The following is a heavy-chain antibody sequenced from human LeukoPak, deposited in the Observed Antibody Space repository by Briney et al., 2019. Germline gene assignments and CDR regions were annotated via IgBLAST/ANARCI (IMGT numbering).Heavy chain of an antibody. CDR3: ARDGLPPGLVVPAANRYSYYYMDV. Sequence: SETLSLTCTVSGGSISSSSYYWGWIRQPPGKGLEWIGSIYYSGSTYYNPSLKSRVTISVDTSKNQFSLKLSSVTAADTAVYYCARDGLPPGLVVPAANRYSYYYMDVWGKGTTVTVSS. CDR1: GGSISSSSYY. D-gene: IGHD2-2*01. CDR2: IYYSGST. V-gene: IGHV4-39*02. J-gene: IGHJ6*03.